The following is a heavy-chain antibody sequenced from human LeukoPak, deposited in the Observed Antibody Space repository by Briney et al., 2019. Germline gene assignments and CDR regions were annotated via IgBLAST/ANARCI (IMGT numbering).Heavy chain of an antibody. D-gene: IGHD6-13*01. CDR3: ARQVVSSSSWYSSVYGMDV. CDR2: IYYSGST. V-gene: IGHV4-59*08. CDR1: GGSISSYY. J-gene: IGHJ6*02. Sequence: KSSETLSLTCTVSGGSISSYYWSWIRQPPGKGLEWIGYIYYSGSTNYNPSLKSRVTISVDTSKNQFSLKLSSVTAADTAVYYCARQVVSSSSWYSSVYGMDVWGQGTTVTVSS.